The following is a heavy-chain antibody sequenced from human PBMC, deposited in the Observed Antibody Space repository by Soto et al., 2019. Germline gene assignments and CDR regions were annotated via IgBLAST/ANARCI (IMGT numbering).Heavy chain of an antibody. D-gene: IGHD7-27*01. CDR2: ISRSGDYT. CDR1: GSSFSAYA. J-gene: IGHJ6*02. CDR3: AKGGFWVHYGMDV. V-gene: IGHV3-23*01. Sequence: EVQLLESGGGLVQPVGSLRLSCAASGSSFSAYAMNWVRQAPGKGLEWVSAISRSGDYTFYSDSVKGRFTISRDNSRNTVYMEMNSLRAEDTAVYYCAKGGFWVHYGMDVWGQGTTVSVSS.